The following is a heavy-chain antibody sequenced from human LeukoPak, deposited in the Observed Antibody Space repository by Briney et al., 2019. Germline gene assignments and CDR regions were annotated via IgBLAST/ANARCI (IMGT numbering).Heavy chain of an antibody. Sequence: PGGSLRLSCAASGFTLRAYAMTWVRQAPGKGLQWVSSFSGSGGNTYYAGLVKGRFTISRDISKNTLYLQMNSLRAEDTAVYYCAKGRVSSNGWTFNDYWGQGTLVTVSS. J-gene: IGHJ4*02. CDR1: GFTLRAYA. CDR2: FSGSGGNT. D-gene: IGHD3-22*01. V-gene: IGHV3-23*01. CDR3: AKGRVSSNGWTFNDY.